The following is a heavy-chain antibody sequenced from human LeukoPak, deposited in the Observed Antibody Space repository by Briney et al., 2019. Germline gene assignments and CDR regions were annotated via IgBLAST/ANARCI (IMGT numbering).Heavy chain of an antibody. V-gene: IGHV3-66*02. CDR2: LYSTVTT. CDR1: GFTVSTNY. CDR3: ARRGDCSSTSCLFFDY. J-gene: IGHJ4*02. Sequence: GGSLRLSCAVSGFTVSTNYISWVRQAPGKGMEWVAILYSTVTTYYADSVKGRFNISSDNSKNTLYLQMNSLRAEDTAVYYCARRGDCSSTSCLFFDYWGQGTLVTVSS. D-gene: IGHD2-2*01.